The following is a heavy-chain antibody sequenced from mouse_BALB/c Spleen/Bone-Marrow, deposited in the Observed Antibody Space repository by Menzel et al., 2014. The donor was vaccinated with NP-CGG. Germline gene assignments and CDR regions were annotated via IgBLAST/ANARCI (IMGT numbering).Heavy chain of an antibody. J-gene: IGHJ2*01. CDR3: ARWGAYFDY. CDR1: GYTFTSYW. V-gene: IGHV1-61*01. Sequence: QVQLQQSGAELVRPGTPVKLSCKASGYTFTSYWMNWVQQRPGRGLEWIGRIDPSDSETHYNQKFKDKATLTVDKSSSTAYIQLSSLTSEDSAVYYCARWGAYFDYWGQGTTLTVSS. CDR2: IDPSDSET.